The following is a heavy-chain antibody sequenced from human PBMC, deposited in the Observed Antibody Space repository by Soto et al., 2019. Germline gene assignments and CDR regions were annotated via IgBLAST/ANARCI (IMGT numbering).Heavy chain of an antibody. CDR3: ARMNEQWPYIDY. Sequence: GGSLRLSCAASGFTFSSYGMHWVRQAPGKGLEWVAVIWYDGSNKYYADSVKGRFTISRDNSKNTLYLQMNSLRAEDTAVYYCARMNEQWPYIDYWGQGTLVTVSS. CDR2: IWYDGSNK. J-gene: IGHJ4*02. CDR1: GFTFSSYG. D-gene: IGHD6-19*01. V-gene: IGHV3-33*01.